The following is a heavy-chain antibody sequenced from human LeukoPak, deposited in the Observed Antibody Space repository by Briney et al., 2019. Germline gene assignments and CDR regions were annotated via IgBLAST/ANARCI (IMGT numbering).Heavy chain of an antibody. CDR1: GFTFDDYA. J-gene: IGHJ4*02. V-gene: IGHV3-9*01. CDR2: ISWNSGSI. D-gene: IGHD3-10*01. Sequence: PGGSLRLSCAASGFTFDDYAMHWVRQAPGKGLEWVSGISWNSGSIGYADSVKGRFTISRDNAKNSLYLQMNSLRAEDTAVYYCAIPMVRGVIIDYFDYWGQGTLVTVSS. CDR3: AIPMVRGVIIDYFDY.